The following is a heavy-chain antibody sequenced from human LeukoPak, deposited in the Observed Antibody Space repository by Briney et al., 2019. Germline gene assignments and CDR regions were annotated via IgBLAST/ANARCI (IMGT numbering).Heavy chain of an antibody. CDR1: GGSVSSGSYY. CDR2: IYYSGST. CDR3: ARQSGDQSSAWYFDA. D-gene: IGHD6-19*01. Sequence: SETLSLTCTVSGGSVSSGSYYWSWIRQPPGKGLEWIGYIYYSGSTNYNPSLKSRVTISVDTSKNQFPLKLSSVTAADTAIYYCARQSGDQSSAWYFDAWGQGTLVTVSS. V-gene: IGHV4-61*01. J-gene: IGHJ4*02.